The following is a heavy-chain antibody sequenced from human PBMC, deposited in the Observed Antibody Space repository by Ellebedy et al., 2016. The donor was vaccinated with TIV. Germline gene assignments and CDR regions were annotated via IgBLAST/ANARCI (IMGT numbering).Heavy chain of an antibody. CDR1: GFPFSDYY. CDR2: FTSSDTI. D-gene: IGHD3/OR15-3a*01. Sequence: GGSLRLSCAASGFPFSDYYMSWIRQAPGKGLEWVSFFTSSDTIYYADSVKGRFTISRDNAKNSLSLHMNSLRAEDTAVYYCARLDWSHVDLRHFYFDYWGQGTQVTVSS. V-gene: IGHV3-11*01. CDR3: ARLDWSHVDLRHFYFDY. J-gene: IGHJ4*02.